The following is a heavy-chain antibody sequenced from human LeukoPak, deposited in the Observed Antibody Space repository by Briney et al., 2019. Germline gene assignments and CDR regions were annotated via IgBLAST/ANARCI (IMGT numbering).Heavy chain of an antibody. Sequence: GGSLRLSCAASGFTFSSYAMSWVRQAPGKGLEWVSAISGSGGSTYYADSVKGRFTISRDNSKNTLYLQMNSLRAEDTAVYYCAKPYGPPSGSYYKGFDYWGQGTLVTVSS. V-gene: IGHV3-23*01. J-gene: IGHJ4*02. CDR2: ISGSGGST. CDR3: AKPYGPPSGSYYKGFDY. D-gene: IGHD1-26*01. CDR1: GFTFSSYA.